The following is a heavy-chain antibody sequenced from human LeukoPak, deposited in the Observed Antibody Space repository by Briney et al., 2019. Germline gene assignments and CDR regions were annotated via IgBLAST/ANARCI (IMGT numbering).Heavy chain of an antibody. CDR3: ARDKRGSYAGGFDY. Sequence: GGSLRLSCAASGFTFSSYSMNWVRQAPGKGLEWVSSISSSSSYIYYADSVKGRFTISRDSAKNSLYLQMNSLRAEDTAVYYCARDKRGSYAGGFDYWGQGTLVTVSS. V-gene: IGHV3-21*01. J-gene: IGHJ4*02. CDR2: ISSSSSYI. CDR1: GFTFSSYS. D-gene: IGHD1-26*01.